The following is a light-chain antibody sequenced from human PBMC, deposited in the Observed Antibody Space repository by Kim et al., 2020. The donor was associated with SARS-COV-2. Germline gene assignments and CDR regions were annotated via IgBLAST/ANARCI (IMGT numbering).Light chain of an antibody. CDR1: SRDLGGYNY. V-gene: IGLV2-14*03. CDR3: SSYTTYTTWV. J-gene: IGLJ3*02. Sequence: QSALTQPASVSVSPGQSITISCTGTSRDLGGYNYVSWYQQHPGKVPKLIIYDISRRSSGVSDRFSASKSGNTASLTISGLQAEDEADYYCSSYTTYTTWVFGGGTQLTVL. CDR2: DIS.